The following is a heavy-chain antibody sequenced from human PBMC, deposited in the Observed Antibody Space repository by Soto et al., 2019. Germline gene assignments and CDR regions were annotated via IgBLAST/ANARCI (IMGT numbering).Heavy chain of an antibody. Sequence: ASVKVSCKASGGTFSSYAISWVRQAPGQGLEWMGGIIPIFGKANYAQKFPERVTITTDKSTSTAYMELSSLRSEDTAVYYCAAAGRGYSVIPNLFDPWGQGTLVTSPQ. CDR3: AAAGRGYSVIPNLFDP. CDR2: IIPIFGKA. D-gene: IGHD5-12*01. V-gene: IGHV1-69*05. CDR1: GGTFSSYA. J-gene: IGHJ5*02.